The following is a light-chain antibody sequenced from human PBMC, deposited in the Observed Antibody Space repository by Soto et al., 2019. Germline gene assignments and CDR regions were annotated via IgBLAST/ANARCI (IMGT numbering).Light chain of an antibody. V-gene: IGKV1-9*01. J-gene: IGKJ4*01. CDR3: QQLNSYPIAT. CDR2: AAS. Sequence: DIQLTQSPSFLSASVGDRVTITCRASQDISNFLAWYQQKPGKAPKLLIYAASTLQSGVPSRFSGSGSRREFTLTISSLQPEDFATYHCQQLNSYPIATFGGGTKVDIK. CDR1: QDISNF.